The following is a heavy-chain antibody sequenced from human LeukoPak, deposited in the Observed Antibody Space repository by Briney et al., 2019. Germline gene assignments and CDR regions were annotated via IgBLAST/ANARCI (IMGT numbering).Heavy chain of an antibody. CDR1: GFTFSSYA. D-gene: IGHD3-10*01. CDR2: ISYDGNNK. Sequence: GGSLRLSCAASGFTFSSYAMSWVRQAPGKGLEWVAVISYDGNNKYYADSVKGRFTISRDNSKNTLYLQMNSLRAEDTAVYYCAKDTTITMVRPLFDPWGQGTLVTVSS. J-gene: IGHJ5*02. V-gene: IGHV3-30*18. CDR3: AKDTTITMVRPLFDP.